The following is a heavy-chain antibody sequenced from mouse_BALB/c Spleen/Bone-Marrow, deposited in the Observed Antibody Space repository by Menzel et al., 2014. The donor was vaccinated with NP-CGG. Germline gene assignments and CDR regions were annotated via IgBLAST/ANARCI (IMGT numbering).Heavy chain of an antibody. J-gene: IGHJ4*01. CDR1: GYAFSSYW. Sequence: VQLQQSGAELVRPGSSVKISCKASGYAFSSYWMSWVKQRPGQGLEWIGQIYPGDGDTNYNGKFKGKATLTADKSSSTAYMQLSSLTSEDSAVYFCARWLPAMDYWGQGTSVTASS. V-gene: IGHV1-80*01. CDR2: IYPGDGDT. CDR3: ARWLPAMDY. D-gene: IGHD2-2*01.